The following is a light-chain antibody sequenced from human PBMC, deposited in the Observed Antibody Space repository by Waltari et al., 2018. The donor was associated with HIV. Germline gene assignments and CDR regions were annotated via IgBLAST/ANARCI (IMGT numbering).Light chain of an antibody. CDR3: SSYTGYNDFL. CDR2: KVT. CDR1: SSDVGGYNY. Sequence: QSALTQPPSASGSPGQSVTISCTGTSSDVGGYNYVTWYQQHPGKAPKLMIFKVTKRPSGGPSRFSGSKSGNTASLTVSGLQADDEADYYCSSYTGYNDFLFGAGTKLTVL. V-gene: IGLV2-8*01. J-gene: IGLJ3*02.